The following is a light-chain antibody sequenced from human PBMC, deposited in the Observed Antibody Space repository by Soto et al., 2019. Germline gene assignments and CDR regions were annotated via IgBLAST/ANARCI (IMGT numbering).Light chain of an antibody. Sequence: QSAPTQPASVSGSPGQSITISCTGTSSDVGGYTYVSWYQQHPGKAPKLIISEVSNRPSGVSHRFSGSKSGNTASLTISGLQAADEADYYCSSYTSSSTLVFGGGTKLTVL. CDR1: SSDVGGYTY. CDR3: SSYTSSSTLV. J-gene: IGLJ3*02. CDR2: EVS. V-gene: IGLV2-14*01.